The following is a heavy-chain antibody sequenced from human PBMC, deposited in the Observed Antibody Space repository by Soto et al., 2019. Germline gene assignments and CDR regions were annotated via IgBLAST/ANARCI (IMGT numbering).Heavy chain of an antibody. Sequence: EVQLLESGGGLVQPGGSLRLSCAASGFTFSSYAMSWDRQAPGRGLGWVSAIRGRVGPTYYAASVKGRFTISRDDSKNTLYLQMNSLRAEDTAVYYCAKRAYCSSTGCYTTSYYYYGMDVWGQGTTVTVSS. CDR2: IRGRVGPT. CDR1: GFTFSSYA. V-gene: IGHV3-23*01. CDR3: AKRAYCSSTGCYTTSYYYYGMDV. D-gene: IGHD2-2*02. J-gene: IGHJ6*02.